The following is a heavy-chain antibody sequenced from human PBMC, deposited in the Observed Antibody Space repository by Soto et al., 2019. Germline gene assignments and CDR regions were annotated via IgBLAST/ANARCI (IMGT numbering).Heavy chain of an antibody. CDR1: GGTFSSYA. V-gene: IGHV1-69*13. D-gene: IGHD3-22*01. CDR3: ASVEDTMIVGTFDY. Sequence: ASVKVSCKASGGTFSSYAISWVRQAPGQGLEWMGGIIPIFGTANYAQKFQGRVTITADESTSTAYMELSSLRSEDTAVYYCASVEDTMIVGTFDYWGQGTLVTVSS. CDR2: IIPIFGTA. J-gene: IGHJ4*02.